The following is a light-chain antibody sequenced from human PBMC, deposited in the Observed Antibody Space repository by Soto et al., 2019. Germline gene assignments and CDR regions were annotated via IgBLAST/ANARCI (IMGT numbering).Light chain of an antibody. Sequence: QSALTQPPSASGSPGQSVTISCTGTSSDVGGYNYVSWYQQHPGKAPKLMIYEVNKRPSGVPDRFSGSKSGNTASLTVSGLQAEDEADYYCSSFACSNTLLFGGGTKLTVL. CDR1: SSDVGGYNY. CDR2: EVN. V-gene: IGLV2-8*01. CDR3: SSFACSNTLL. J-gene: IGLJ2*01.